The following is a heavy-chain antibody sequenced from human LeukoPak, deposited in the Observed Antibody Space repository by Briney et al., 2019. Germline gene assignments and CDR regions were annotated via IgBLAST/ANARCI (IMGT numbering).Heavy chain of an antibody. Sequence: PGGSLRLSCAASEFSVGSNYMTWVRQAPGKGLEWVSLIYSGGSTYYADSVKGRFTISRDNSKNTLYLQMNSLRAEDTAVYYCAREMPTPDDGFDIWGQGTMVTVSP. CDR2: IYSGGST. V-gene: IGHV3-66*01. CDR1: EFSVGSNY. J-gene: IGHJ3*02. D-gene: IGHD5-24*01. CDR3: AREMPTPDDGFDI.